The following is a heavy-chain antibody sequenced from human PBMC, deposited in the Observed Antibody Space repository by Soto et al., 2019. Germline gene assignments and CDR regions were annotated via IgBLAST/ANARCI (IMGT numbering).Heavy chain of an antibody. V-gene: IGHV4-59*01. J-gene: IGHJ2*01. CDR3: ARAFAGFGAYWYFDL. CDR1: VGSITDYY. CDR2: GYHSVSI. D-gene: IGHD3-16*01. Sequence: SETLSLTCTFSVGSITDYYWSCIRHPPGKALEWIGYGYHSVSIHYNPSLKTRVTISVDTSENQFSLRLSSVTAADTAVYYCARAFAGFGAYWYFDLLGRGTLHIVSS.